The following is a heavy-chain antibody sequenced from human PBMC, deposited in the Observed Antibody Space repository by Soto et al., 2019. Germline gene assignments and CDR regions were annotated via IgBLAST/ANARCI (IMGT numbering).Heavy chain of an antibody. J-gene: IGHJ4*02. CDR3: AKSPAVVVVAALSY. D-gene: IGHD2-15*01. V-gene: IGHV3-23*01. CDR2: ISGSGGST. Sequence: EVQLLESGGGLVQPGGSLRLSCAASGFTFSSYAMSWVRQAPGKGLEWVAAISGSGGSTYYADSVKGRFTISRDNSKNTLYLQMNSLSAEDTAVYYCAKSPAVVVVAALSYWGQGTLVTVSS. CDR1: GFTFSSYA.